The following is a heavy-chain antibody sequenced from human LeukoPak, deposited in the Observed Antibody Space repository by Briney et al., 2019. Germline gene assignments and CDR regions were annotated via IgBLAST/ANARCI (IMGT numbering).Heavy chain of an antibody. CDR1: KFAFSSYA. D-gene: IGHD5-18*01. CDR2: IYSGGSR. CDR3: AKGVAMGLAFDI. V-gene: IGHV3-53*01. Sequence: GGSLRLSCAASKFAFSSYAMSWVRQAPGKGLEWVSVIYSGGSRYYADSVKGRFTISRDNSKNTLYLQMDGLRAEDTAVNYWAKGVAMGLAFDIWGQGTMVTVSS. J-gene: IGHJ3*02.